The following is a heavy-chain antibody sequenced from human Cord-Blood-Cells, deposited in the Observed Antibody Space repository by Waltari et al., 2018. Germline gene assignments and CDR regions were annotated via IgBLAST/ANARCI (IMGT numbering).Heavy chain of an antibody. V-gene: IGHV3-30*18. CDR3: AKDSSNWVFDY. J-gene: IGHJ4*02. CDR1: GFTFSSYG. Sequence: QVQLVESGGGVVQPGRSLRLSCAASGFTFSSYGMHWVRQAPGKGLEWVAVIWYDGSNKYYADSVKGRFTISRDNSKNTLYLQMNSLRAEDTAMYYCAKDSSNWVFDYWGQGTLVTVSS. D-gene: IGHD7-27*01. CDR2: IWYDGSNK.